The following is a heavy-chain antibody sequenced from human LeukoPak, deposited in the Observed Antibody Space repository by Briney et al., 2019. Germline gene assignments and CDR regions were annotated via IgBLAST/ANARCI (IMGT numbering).Heavy chain of an antibody. D-gene: IGHD6-6*01. Sequence: SETLSLTCTVSGGSISSGGYYWSWIRQPPGKGLEWIGEINHSGSTNYNPSLKSRVTISVDTSKNQFSLKLSSVTAADTAVYYCARLYSSSSRKTNYYYYGMDVWGQGTTVTVSS. V-gene: IGHV4-39*07. CDR2: INHSGST. CDR3: ARLYSSSSRKTNYYYYGMDV. J-gene: IGHJ6*02. CDR1: GGSISSGGYY.